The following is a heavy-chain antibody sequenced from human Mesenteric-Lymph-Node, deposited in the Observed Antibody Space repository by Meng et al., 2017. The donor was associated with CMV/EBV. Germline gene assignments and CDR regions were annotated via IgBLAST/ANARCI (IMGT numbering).Heavy chain of an antibody. Sequence: VYGGSFSNYYWSWIRQPAGKGLERIGEINHSGSTNDNPSLKSRVTISVDTSKNQFSLKLNSVTAADTAVYYCASHIASAGSYWYFDLWTRGTLVTVSS. CDR3: ASHIASAGSYWYFDL. J-gene: IGHJ2*01. V-gene: IGHV4-34*01. D-gene: IGHD6-13*01. CDR2: INHSGST. CDR1: GGSFSNYY.